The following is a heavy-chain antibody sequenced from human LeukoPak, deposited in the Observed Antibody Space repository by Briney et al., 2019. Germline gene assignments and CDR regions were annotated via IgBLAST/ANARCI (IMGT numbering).Heavy chain of an antibody. V-gene: IGHV4-59*01. CDR2: IYYSGST. CDR1: GGSISSYY. J-gene: IGHJ4*02. D-gene: IGHD2-2*01. CDR3: AKFLGYCSSTSCYGLDY. Sequence: SETLSLTCTVSGGSISSYYWSWLRQPPGKGLEWVGYIYYSGSTNYNPSLKSRVTISVDTSKNQFSLKLSSVTAADTAVYYCAKFLGYCSSTSCYGLDYWGQGPLVPVSS.